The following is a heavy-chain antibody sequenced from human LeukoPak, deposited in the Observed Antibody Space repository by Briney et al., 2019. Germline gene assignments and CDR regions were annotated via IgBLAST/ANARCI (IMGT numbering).Heavy chain of an antibody. CDR1: GYTFTSYG. CDR2: ISAYNGNT. V-gene: IGHV1-18*01. J-gene: IGHJ4*02. Sequence: GASVKVSCKASGYTFTSYGISWVRQAPGQGLEWMGWISAYNGNTNYAQKLQGRVTMTTDTSTSTAYMELRSLRSDDTAVYYCARDYYDILTGPVPGEYFDYWGQGTLVTVSS. CDR3: ARDYYDILTGPVPGEYFDY. D-gene: IGHD3-9*01.